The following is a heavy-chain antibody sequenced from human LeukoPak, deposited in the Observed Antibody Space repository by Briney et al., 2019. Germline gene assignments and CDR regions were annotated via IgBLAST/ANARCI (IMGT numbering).Heavy chain of an antibody. CDR1: GGSISSYY. Sequence: SETLSLTCTVSGGSISSYYWSWIRQPPGKGLEWIGYIYYSGSTNYNPSLKSRVTISVDTSKNQFSLKLSSVTAADTAVYYCARDMDKLGDYYGMDVWGQGTTVIVSS. J-gene: IGHJ6*02. CDR3: ARDMDKLGDYYGMDV. D-gene: IGHD3-16*01. CDR2: IYYSGST. V-gene: IGHV4-59*01.